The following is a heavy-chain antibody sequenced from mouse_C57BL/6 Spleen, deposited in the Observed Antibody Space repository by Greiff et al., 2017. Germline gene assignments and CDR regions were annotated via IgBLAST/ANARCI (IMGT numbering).Heavy chain of an antibody. CDR1: GYTFTSYW. V-gene: IGHV1-74*01. Sequence: QVQLQQSGAELVKPGASVKVSCKASGYTFTSYWMHWVKQRPGQGLEWIGRIHPSDSDTNYNQKFKGKATLTVDKSSSTAYMQLSSLTSEDSAVYYCANYYGSSYGAYWGQGTLVTVSA. CDR2: IHPSDSDT. D-gene: IGHD1-1*01. CDR3: ANYYGSSYGAY. J-gene: IGHJ3*01.